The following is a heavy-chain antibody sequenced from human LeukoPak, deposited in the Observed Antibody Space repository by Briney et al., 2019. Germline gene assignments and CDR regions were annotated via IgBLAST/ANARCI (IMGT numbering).Heavy chain of an antibody. V-gene: IGHV4-59*01. D-gene: IGHD3-10*01. Sequence: SETLSLTCTVSGGPISSYYWSWIRQPPGKGLEWIGYIYYSGSTNYNPSLKSRVTISVDTSKNQFSLKLSSVTAADPAVYYCARATTQYYYGSGSSHFDYWGQGTLVTVSS. CDR3: ARATTQYYYGSGSSHFDY. CDR1: GGPISSYY. J-gene: IGHJ4*02. CDR2: IYYSGST.